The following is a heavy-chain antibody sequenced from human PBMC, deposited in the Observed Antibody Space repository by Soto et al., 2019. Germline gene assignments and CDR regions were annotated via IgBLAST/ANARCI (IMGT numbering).Heavy chain of an antibody. D-gene: IGHD5-18*01. CDR1: GGSISNYY. CDR3: ARHRYSYGVYYFDY. V-gene: IGHV4-59*08. J-gene: IGHJ4*02. Sequence: PSETLSLTCIVSGGSISNYYWSWIRQPPGKGLEWIGYIYYSGSINYNPSLTSRVTISVDTSKNRFSLKLSSVTAADTAVYYCARHRYSYGVYYFDYWGQGTLVTVSS. CDR2: IYYSGSI.